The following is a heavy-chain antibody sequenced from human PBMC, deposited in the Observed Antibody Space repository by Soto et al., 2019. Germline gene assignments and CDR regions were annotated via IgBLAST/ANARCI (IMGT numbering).Heavy chain of an antibody. D-gene: IGHD1-26*01. J-gene: IGHJ1*01. CDR1: GGSIISYY. CDR2: IYDSGST. CDR3: TIFQEPLLPRTFQY. Sequence: SETLSLTCTVSGGSIISYYWSWIRQPPGKGLEWIGYIYDSGSTSYNPSLKSRVTISVDTSKNQFSLKLSSVTAADTAVYYCTIFQEPLLPRTFQYWGQGSLVTVSS. V-gene: IGHV4-59*08.